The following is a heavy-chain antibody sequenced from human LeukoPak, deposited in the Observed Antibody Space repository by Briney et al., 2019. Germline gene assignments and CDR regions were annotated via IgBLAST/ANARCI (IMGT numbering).Heavy chain of an antibody. CDR1: GFTFSSYA. D-gene: IGHD6-19*01. V-gene: IGHV3-23*01. CDR2: ISGSGGST. Sequence: GGSLRLSCAASGFTFSSYAMSWVRQAPGEGLGWVSAISGSGGSTYYADSVKGRFTISRDNSKNTLYLQMNSLRAEDTAVYYCAKDGSSGFPGGAFDIWGQGTMVTVSS. J-gene: IGHJ3*02. CDR3: AKDGSSGFPGGAFDI.